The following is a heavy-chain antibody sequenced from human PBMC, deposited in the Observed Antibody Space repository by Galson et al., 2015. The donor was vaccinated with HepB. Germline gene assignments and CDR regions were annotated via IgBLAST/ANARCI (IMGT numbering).Heavy chain of an antibody. D-gene: IGHD2-2*01. V-gene: IGHV1-18*01. J-gene: IGHJ4*02. CDR2: ISAYNGNT. CDR1: GYTFTSYG. CDR3: ARDLYCSSTSCYPYDY. Sequence: SVKVSCKASGYTFTSYGISWVRQAPGQGLEWMGRISAYNGNTNYAQKLQGRVTMTTGTSTSTAYMELRSLRSDDTAVYYCARDLYCSSTSCYPYDYWGQGTLVTVSS.